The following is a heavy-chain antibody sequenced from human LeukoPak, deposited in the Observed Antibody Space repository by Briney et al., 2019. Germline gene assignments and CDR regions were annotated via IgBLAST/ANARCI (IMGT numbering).Heavy chain of an antibody. D-gene: IGHD6-25*01. J-gene: IGHJ4*02. CDR1: GFTFSNAW. Sequence: PGGSLRLSCAASGFTFSNAWMSWVRQAPRKGLEWVGRIKSKTEGGTTDYAAPVKGRFTISRDDSKNTLYLQMNSLKTEDTAVYYCTTAPARIDYWGQGTLVIVSS. CDR2: IKSKTEGGTT. CDR3: TTAPARIDY. V-gene: IGHV3-15*01.